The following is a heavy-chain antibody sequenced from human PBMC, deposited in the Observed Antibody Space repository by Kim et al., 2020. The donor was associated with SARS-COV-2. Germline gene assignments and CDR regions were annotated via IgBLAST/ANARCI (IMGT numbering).Heavy chain of an antibody. D-gene: IGHD3-10*01. CDR1: GFTFSNAW. J-gene: IGHJ6*02. CDR3: IRKYYYGSGSYYYYGMDV. V-gene: IGHV3-15*01. CDR2: IKSKTDGGTT. Sequence: GGSLRLSCAASGFTFSNAWMSWVRQAPGKGLEWVGRIKSKTDGGTTDYAAPVKGRFTISRDDSKNTLYLQMNSLKTEDTAVYYCIRKYYYGSGSYYYYGMDVWGQGTTVTVSS.